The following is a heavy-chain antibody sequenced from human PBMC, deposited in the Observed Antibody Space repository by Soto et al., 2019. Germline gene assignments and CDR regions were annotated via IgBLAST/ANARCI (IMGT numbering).Heavy chain of an antibody. V-gene: IGHV5-51*01. D-gene: IGHD6-19*01. CDR1: GFSFTSYW. Sequence: ASLKISCKGYGFSFTSYWIGWVRQMPGKGLEWMGIIYPGDSDTRYSPSFQGQVTISADKSISTAYLQWSNLKASDTAMYYCARRGAVAPSDAFDIWGQGTMVTASS. CDR3: ARRGAVAPSDAFDI. CDR2: IYPGDSDT. J-gene: IGHJ3*02.